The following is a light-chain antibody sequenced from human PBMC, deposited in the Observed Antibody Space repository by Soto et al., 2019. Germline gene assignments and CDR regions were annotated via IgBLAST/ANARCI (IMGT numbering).Light chain of an antibody. V-gene: IGKV3-15*01. CDR2: GAS. J-gene: IGKJ4*01. CDR3: QQYNNWPLT. CDR1: QSVSSN. Sequence: ETVMTQSPATLSVSPGERVTLSCRASQSVSSNLAWYQLRPGQAPRLLIYGASTRATGIPARFSGSGSGTEFTLPISSLQSEDFAVFYCQQYNNWPLTFGGGAKVESK.